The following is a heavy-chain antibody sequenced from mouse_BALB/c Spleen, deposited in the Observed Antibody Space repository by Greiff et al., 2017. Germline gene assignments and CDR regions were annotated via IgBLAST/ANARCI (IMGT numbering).Heavy chain of an antibody. D-gene: IGHD1-1*01. J-gene: IGHJ1*01. Sequence: DVKLVESGGGLVKPGGSLKLSCAASGFAFSSYDMSWVRQTPEKRLEWVAYISSGGGSTYYPDTVKGRFTISRDNAKNTLYLQMSSLKSEDTAMYYCARQRATVNWYFDVWGAGTTVTVSS. CDR1: GFAFSSYD. CDR3: ARQRATVNWYFDV. CDR2: ISSGGGST. V-gene: IGHV5-12-1*01.